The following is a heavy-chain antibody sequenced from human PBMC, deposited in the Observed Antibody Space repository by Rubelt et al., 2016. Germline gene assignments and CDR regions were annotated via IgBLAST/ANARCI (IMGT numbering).Heavy chain of an antibody. CDR3: ARTEIVVVPGAKQLYNWFDP. D-gene: IGHD2-2*01. CDR1: AGSFSGYY. V-gene: IGHV4-34*01. J-gene: IGHJ5*02. Sequence: QVQLQQWGAGLLKPSETLSLTCAVYAGSFSGYYWSWIRQPPGKGLEWIGEINHSGSTDYNPSLQSRVTISVDTSKNQFSLRLTSVNAADTAVYYCARTEIVVVPGAKQLYNWFDPWGQGTLVTVSS. CDR2: INHSGST.